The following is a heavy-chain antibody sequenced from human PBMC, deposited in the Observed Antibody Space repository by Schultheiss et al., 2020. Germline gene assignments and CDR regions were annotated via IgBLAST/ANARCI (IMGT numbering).Heavy chain of an antibody. Sequence: GGSLRLSCGASGFTFGTYGMHWVRQAPDKGLEWVAVVYFNGSTKYYADFVKGRFTISRDNSKNTLYLQMNSLRAEDTAVYYCAKGQDTAVVVAATDYWGQGTLVTVSS. CDR1: GFTFGTYG. D-gene: IGHD2-15*01. V-gene: IGHV3-30*02. J-gene: IGHJ4*02. CDR2: VYFNGSTK. CDR3: AKGQDTAVVVAATDY.